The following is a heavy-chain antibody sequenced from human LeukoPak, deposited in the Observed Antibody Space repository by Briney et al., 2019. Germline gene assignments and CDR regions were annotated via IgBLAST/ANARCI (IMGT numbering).Heavy chain of an antibody. CDR2: YSGST. CDR3: ARHEAWFDP. J-gene: IGHJ5*02. Sequence: SETLSLTCTVSGTPIRSYHWSWLRQPPGKGLEWIGSYSGSTNYNPSLQSRVAISVDTSKNQFSLRLSSVTAADTAVYYCARHEAWFDPWGQGTLVTVSS. V-gene: IGHV4-59*08. CDR1: GTPIRSYH.